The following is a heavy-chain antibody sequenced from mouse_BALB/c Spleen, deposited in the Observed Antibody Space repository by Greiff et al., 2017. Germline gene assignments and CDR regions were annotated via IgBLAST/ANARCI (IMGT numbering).Heavy chain of an antibody. CDR3: TISLYYAMDY. V-gene: IGHV1-5*01. CDR1: GYTFTSYW. CDR2: IYPGNSDT. Sequence: VQLQQCGTVLARPGASVKMSCKASGYTFTSYWMHWVKQRPGQGLEWIGAIYPGNSDTSYNQKFKGKAKLTAVTSTSTAYMELSSLTNEDSAVYYCTISLYYAMDYWGQGTSVTVSS. J-gene: IGHJ4*01.